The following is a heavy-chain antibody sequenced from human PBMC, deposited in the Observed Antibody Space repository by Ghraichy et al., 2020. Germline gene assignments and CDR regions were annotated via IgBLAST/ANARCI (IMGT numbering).Heavy chain of an antibody. Sequence: SETLSLTCTVSGGSISSYYWSWIRQPPGKGLEWIGYIYYSGSTNYNPSLRSRVTISVDTSKNQFSLKLSSVTAADTAVYYCARVIMTTVTTSFDYWGQGTLVTVSS. V-gene: IGHV4-59*01. CDR2: IYYSGST. CDR3: ARVIMTTVTTSFDY. D-gene: IGHD4-17*01. J-gene: IGHJ4*02. CDR1: GGSISSYY.